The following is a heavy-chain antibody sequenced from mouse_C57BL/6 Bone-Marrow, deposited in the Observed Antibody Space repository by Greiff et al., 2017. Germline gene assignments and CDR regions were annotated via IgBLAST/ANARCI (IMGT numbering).Heavy chain of an antibody. D-gene: IGHD1-1*01. Sequence: EVKLVESGGDLVKPGGSLKLSCAASGFTFSSYGMSWVRQTPDKRLEWVATISSGGSYTYYPDSVKGRFTISRDNAKNTLYLQMSSLNSEDTAMYYCASHYYYGSSYYYWGQGTTLTVSS. V-gene: IGHV5-6*01. CDR3: ASHYYYGSSYYY. CDR1: GFTFSSYG. J-gene: IGHJ2*01. CDR2: ISSGGSYT.